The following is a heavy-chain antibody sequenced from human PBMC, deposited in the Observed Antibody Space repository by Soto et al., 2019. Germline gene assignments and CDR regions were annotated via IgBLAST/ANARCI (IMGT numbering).Heavy chain of an antibody. J-gene: IGHJ6*02. Sequence: QVLLRESGPGLVKPSETLSLACTVSGGPFNSGAYSWIWIRQPPGKGLEWIGSIYYTGSTNFNPSLPTRVTLSLDTSKNQLSVNLKSVTTADTAVYYCARARLTFAYGMDVWGQGATVTVPS. CDR3: ARARLTFAYGMDV. CDR2: IYYTGST. V-gene: IGHV4-61*08. D-gene: IGHD3-16*01. CDR1: GGPFNSGAYS.